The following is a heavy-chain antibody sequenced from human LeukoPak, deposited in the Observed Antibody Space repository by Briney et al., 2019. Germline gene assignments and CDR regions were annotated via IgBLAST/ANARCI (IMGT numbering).Heavy chain of an antibody. V-gene: IGHV1-2*02. CDR3: ARSPEMATIWYYYGMDV. CDR1: GYTFTGYY. D-gene: IGHD5-24*01. J-gene: IGHJ6*02. CDR2: INPNSGGT. Sequence: ASVKVSCKASGYTFTGYYMHWVRQAPGQGLEWMGWINPNSGGTNYAQKFQGRGTMTRDTSISTAYMELSRLRFDDTAVYYCARSPEMATIWYYYGMDVWGQGTTVTVSS.